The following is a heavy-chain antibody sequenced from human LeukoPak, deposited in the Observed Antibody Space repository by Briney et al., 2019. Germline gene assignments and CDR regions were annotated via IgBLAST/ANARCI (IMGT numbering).Heavy chain of an antibody. V-gene: IGHV3-30-3*01. CDR3: ARGGYYDSSGYLDY. D-gene: IGHD3-22*01. J-gene: IGHJ4*02. Sequence: GGSLRLSCAASGFTFSSYAMHWVRQAPGKGLEWVAVISYDGSNKCYADSVKGRFTISRDNSKNTLYLQMNSLRAEDTAVYYCARGGYYDSSGYLDYWGQGTLVTVSS. CDR1: GFTFSSYA. CDR2: ISYDGSNK.